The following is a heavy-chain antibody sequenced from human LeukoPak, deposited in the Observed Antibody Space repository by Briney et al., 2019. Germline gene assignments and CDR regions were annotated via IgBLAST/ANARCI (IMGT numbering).Heavy chain of an antibody. CDR1: GGSFSGYY. D-gene: IGHD2-2*01. J-gene: IGHJ6*03. CDR3: ARTVVPAAPYYYYYYMDV. CDR2: INHSGST. Sequence: SETLSLTCAVYGGSFSGYYWSWIRQPPGKGLEWIGEINHSGSTNYNPSLKSRVTISVDTSKNQFSLKLSSVTAADTAVYYCARTVVPAAPYYYYYYMDVWGKGTTVTVPS. V-gene: IGHV4-34*01.